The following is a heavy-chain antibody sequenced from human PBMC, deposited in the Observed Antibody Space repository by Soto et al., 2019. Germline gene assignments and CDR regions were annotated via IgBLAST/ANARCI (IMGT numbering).Heavy chain of an antibody. CDR3: ARAQYYDFWSGSPGGMDV. CDR1: GYTFTSYA. CDR2: INAGNGNT. J-gene: IGHJ6*02. Sequence: ASVKVSCKASGYTFTSYAMHWVRQAPGQRLEWMGWINAGNGNTKYSQKFQGRVTITRDTSASTAYKELSSLRSEDTAVYYCARAQYYDFWSGSPGGMDVWGQGTTVTVSS. V-gene: IGHV1-3*01. D-gene: IGHD3-3*01.